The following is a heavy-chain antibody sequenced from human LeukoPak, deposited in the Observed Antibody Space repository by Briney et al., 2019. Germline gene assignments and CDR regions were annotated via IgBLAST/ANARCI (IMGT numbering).Heavy chain of an antibody. CDR2: IYYSGST. V-gene: IGHV4-59*01. CDR1: GGSISSYY. D-gene: IGHD1-26*01. CDR3: ARVGPAGATQPFDY. J-gene: IGHJ4*02. Sequence: SETLSLTCTVSGGSISSYYWSWIRQPPGKGLEWIGYIYYSGSTNYNPSLKSRVTISVDTSKNQFSLKLSSVTAADTAVYYCARVGPAGATQPFDYWGQGTLVTVSS.